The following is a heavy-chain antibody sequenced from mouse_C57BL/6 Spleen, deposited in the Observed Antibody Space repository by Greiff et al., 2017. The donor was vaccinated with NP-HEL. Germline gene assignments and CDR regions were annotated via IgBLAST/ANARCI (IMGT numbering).Heavy chain of an antibody. CDR1: GYTFTDYY. CDR3: GGERGGTWFAY. V-gene: IGHV1-19*01. CDR2: INPYNGGT. Sequence: EVQLQQSGPVLVKPGASVKMSCKASGYTFTDYYMNWVKQSHGKSLEWIGVINPYNGGTSYNQKFKGKATLTVDKSSSTAYMELNSLTSEDSAVYYCGGERGGTWFAYWGQGTLVTVSA. D-gene: IGHD2-13*01. J-gene: IGHJ3*01.